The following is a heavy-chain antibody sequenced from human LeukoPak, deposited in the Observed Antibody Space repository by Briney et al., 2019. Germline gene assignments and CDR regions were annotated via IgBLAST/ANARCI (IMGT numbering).Heavy chain of an antibody. CDR1: GYTFTGYY. V-gene: IGHV1-2*02. D-gene: IGHD5-18*01. CDR2: INPNSGGT. CDR3: AREYVDTAMVTAYYFDY. Sequence: ASVKVSCKASGYTFTGYYMHWVRQAPGQGLEWMGWINPNSGGTNYAQKFQGRVTMTRDTSISTAYMELSRLRSDDTAVYYCAREYVDTAMVTAYYFDYWGQGTLVTVSS. J-gene: IGHJ4*02.